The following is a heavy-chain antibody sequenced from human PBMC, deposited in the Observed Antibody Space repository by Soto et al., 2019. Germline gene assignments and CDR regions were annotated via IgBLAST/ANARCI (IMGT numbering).Heavy chain of an antibody. J-gene: IGHJ6*02. CDR3: ARDPGPYYDFRSGQYYGMDV. Sequence: ASVKVSCKASGYTFTSYAMHWVRQAPGQRLEWMGWINAGNGNTKYSQKFQGRVTITRDTSASTAYMELSSLRSEDTAVYYCARDPGPYYDFRSGQYYGMDVWGQGTTVTVSS. V-gene: IGHV1-3*01. CDR2: INAGNGNT. D-gene: IGHD3-3*01. CDR1: GYTFTSYA.